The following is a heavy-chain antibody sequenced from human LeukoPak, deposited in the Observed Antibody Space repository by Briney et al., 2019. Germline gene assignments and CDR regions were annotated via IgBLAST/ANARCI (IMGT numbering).Heavy chain of an antibody. CDR2: ITYSGST. CDR1: GGSITSNSHY. D-gene: IGHD3/OR15-3a*01. CDR3: ARQTGSGLFILP. Sequence: RTSETLSLTCTVSGGSITSNSHYWGWIRQPPGEGLEWIGSITYSGSTYYNASLKSQVSISIDTSKNQFSLRLTSVTAADTAVYYCARQTGSGLFILPGGQGTLVTVSS. V-gene: IGHV4-39*01. J-gene: IGHJ4*02.